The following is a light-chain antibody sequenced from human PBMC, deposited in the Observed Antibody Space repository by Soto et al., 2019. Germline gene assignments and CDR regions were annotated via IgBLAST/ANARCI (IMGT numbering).Light chain of an antibody. CDR3: QQYETFSGT. J-gene: IGKJ1*01. CDR1: QGIRND. CDR2: AAS. Sequence: DIQMTQSPSSLSASVGDRVTITCRASQGIRNDLGWYQQKQGKAPKRLIYAASSLQSGVPSRFRGSGSGTKFTLPIARLQPDDFETYYCQQYETFSGTFGPGTKVDIK. V-gene: IGKV1-17*01.